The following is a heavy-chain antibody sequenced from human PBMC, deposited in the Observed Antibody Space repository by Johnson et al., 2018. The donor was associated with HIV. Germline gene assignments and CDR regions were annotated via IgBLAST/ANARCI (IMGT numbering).Heavy chain of an antibody. J-gene: IGHJ3*02. V-gene: IGHV3-30*18. CDR3: AKFGRIPRELEDAFDI. Sequence: QVQLVESGGGVVQPGRSLRLSCAASGFTFSNYGMNWVRQAPGKGLEWVAVISYDGSKKYYADSVKGRFTISRDNSKNTLYLQMKSLRVEDTAVYYCAKFGRIPRELEDAFDIWGQGTMVTVSS. CDR2: ISYDGSKK. CDR1: GFTFSNYG. D-gene: IGHD1-26*01.